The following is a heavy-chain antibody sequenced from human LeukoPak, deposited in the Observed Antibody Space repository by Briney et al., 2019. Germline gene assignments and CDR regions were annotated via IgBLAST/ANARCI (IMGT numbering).Heavy chain of an antibody. V-gene: IGHV1-69*13. Sequence: ASVKVSCKASGGTFSSYAISWVRQAPGQGLEWMGGIILIFGTANYAQKFQGRVTITADESTSTAYMELSSLRSEDTAVYYCAKDSGYTYGLSPYYFDCWGQGTLVTVSA. CDR3: AKDSGYTYGLSPYYFDC. J-gene: IGHJ4*02. CDR2: IILIFGTA. CDR1: GGTFSSYA. D-gene: IGHD5-18*01.